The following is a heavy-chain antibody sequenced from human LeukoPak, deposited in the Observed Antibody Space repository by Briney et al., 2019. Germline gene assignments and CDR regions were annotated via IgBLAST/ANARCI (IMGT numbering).Heavy chain of an antibody. D-gene: IGHD5-12*01. V-gene: IGHV3-48*03. CDR2: ISSSGSTI. J-gene: IGHJ4*02. CDR3: ASEPLWLRGLPDY. Sequence: QPGGSLRLSCAASGFTFSSYEMNWVRQAPGKGLEWVSYISSSGSTIYYADSVKGRFTISRDNAKNTLYLQMNSLRAEDTAVYYCASEPLWLRGLPDYWGQGTLVTVSS. CDR1: GFTFSSYE.